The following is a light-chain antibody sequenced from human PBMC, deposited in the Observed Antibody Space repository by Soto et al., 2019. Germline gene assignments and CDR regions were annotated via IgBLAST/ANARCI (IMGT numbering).Light chain of an antibody. V-gene: IGKV3-15*01. Sequence: EIVMTQSPATLSVSPGERATLSCRASQSVSSNFSWYQQKPGQAPRLLIYGASTRATGIPARFSGSGSGTEFTLTISSLQYEDVAVYYCQQYNNWPLWTFGQGTKVEIK. CDR1: QSVSSN. CDR2: GAS. J-gene: IGKJ1*01. CDR3: QQYNNWPLWT.